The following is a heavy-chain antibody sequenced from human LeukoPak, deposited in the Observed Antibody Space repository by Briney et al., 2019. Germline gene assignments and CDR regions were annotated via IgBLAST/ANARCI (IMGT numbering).Heavy chain of an antibody. J-gene: IGHJ4*02. CDR1: GGSISSYY. CDR2: IYYSGST. CDR3: ARGPAKDRRWDY. D-gene: IGHD2-15*01. V-gene: IGHV4-59*12. Sequence: SQTLSLTCTVSGGSISSYYWSWIRQPPGKGLEWVGYIYYSGSTNYNPTLKSRVTISVDTSKNQFSLKLSSVTAADTAVYYCARGPAKDRRWDYWGQGTLVTVSS.